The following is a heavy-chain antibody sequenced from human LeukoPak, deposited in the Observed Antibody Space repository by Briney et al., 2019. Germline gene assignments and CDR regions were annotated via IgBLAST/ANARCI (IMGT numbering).Heavy chain of an antibody. J-gene: IGHJ4*02. CDR2: RHHSGIT. V-gene: IGHV4-4*02. D-gene: IGHD3-16*01. CDR1: GGSISSSNW. CDR3: ARDTFARGSYYGY. Sequence: SGTLSLTCAVSGGSISSSNWWAWVRQPPGKGLEWIGERHHSGITNYNPSLKSRVTISVDRSKNQFSLKLSSVTAADTAVYYCARDTFARGSYYGYWGQGTLVTVSS.